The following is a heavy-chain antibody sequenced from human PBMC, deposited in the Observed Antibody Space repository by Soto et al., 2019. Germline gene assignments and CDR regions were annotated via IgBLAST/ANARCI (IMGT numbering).Heavy chain of an antibody. V-gene: IGHV3-21*01. CDR1: GFTFSSYS. CDR2: ISSSSSYI. D-gene: IGHD3-22*01. Sequence: PVGSLRLSCAASGFTFSSYSMNWVRQAPGKGLEWVSSISSSSSYIYYADSVKGRFTISRDNAKNSLYLQMNSLRVEDTAVYYCARSYDSSGYSHYWGQGTLVTVSS. J-gene: IGHJ4*02. CDR3: ARSYDSSGYSHY.